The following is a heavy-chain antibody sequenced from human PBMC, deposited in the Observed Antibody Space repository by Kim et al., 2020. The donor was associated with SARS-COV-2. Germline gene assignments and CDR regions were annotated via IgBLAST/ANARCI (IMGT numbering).Heavy chain of an antibody. CDR1: GGSISSSSYY. V-gene: IGHV4-39*01. D-gene: IGHD6-13*01. J-gene: IGHJ6*02. CDR2: IYYSGST. Sequence: SETLSLTCTVSGGSISSSSYYWGWIRQPPGKGLEWIGSIYYSGSTYYNPSLKSRVTISVDTSKNQFSLKLSSVTAADTAVYYCARLPVAAAGHGEYYYYYYGMDVWGQGTTVTVSS. CDR3: ARLPVAAAGHGEYYYYYYGMDV.